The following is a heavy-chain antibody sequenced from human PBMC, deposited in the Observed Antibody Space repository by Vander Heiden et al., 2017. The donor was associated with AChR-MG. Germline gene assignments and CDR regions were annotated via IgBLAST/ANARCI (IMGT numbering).Heavy chain of an antibody. V-gene: IGHV3-23*01. D-gene: IGHD1-26*01. J-gene: IGHJ4*02. CDR2: ISGSVYST. CDR3: AKGIVGAIYFDY. Sequence: EVQLLESGGGLVQPGGSLRLSCAASGFPFSFYAMSWVRQAPGKGLEWVSIISGSVYSTYYADSVKGRFTISRDNSKDTLYLQMNSLRAEDTAVYYCAKGIVGAIYFDYWGQGTLVTVSS. CDR1: GFPFSFYA.